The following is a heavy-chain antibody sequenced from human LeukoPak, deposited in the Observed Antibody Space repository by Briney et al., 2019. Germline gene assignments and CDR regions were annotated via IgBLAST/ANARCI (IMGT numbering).Heavy chain of an antibody. D-gene: IGHD3-10*01. CDR1: GFTFSSYG. CDR2: ISYDGSNK. V-gene: IGHV3-30*18. CDR3: AKDRLLWFGEPSPFDY. J-gene: IGHJ4*02. Sequence: GGSLRLSCAASGFTFSSYGMHGVRQAPGKGLEWVVVISYDGSNKYYADSVKGRFTISRDNSKNTLYLQMNSLRAKDTAVYYCAKDRLLWFGEPSPFDYWGQGTLVTVSS.